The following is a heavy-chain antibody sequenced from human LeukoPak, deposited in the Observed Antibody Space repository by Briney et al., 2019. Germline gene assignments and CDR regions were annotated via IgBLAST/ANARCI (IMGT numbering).Heavy chain of an antibody. V-gene: IGHV3-30*03. CDR2: ISFDGSHK. J-gene: IGHJ4*02. CDR1: GFTFRSYG. CDR3: ARVRREAVADY. Sequence: GRSLRLSCAASGFTFRSYGIHWVRQAPGKGLEWVAVISFDGSHKYYADSVKGRFTISRDNAKNSLYLQMNSLRAEDTAVYYCARVRREAVADYWGQGTLVTVSS. D-gene: IGHD6-19*01.